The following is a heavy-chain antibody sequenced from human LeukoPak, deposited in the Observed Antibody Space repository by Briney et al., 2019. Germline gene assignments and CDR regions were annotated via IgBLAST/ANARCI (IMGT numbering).Heavy chain of an antibody. CDR2: IYYSGST. CDR1: GGSISSGDYY. CDR3: ARARCSSTSCYISDGAFDI. Sequence: SQTLSLTCTVSGGSISSGDYYWSWIRQPPGKGLEWIGYIYYSGSTYYNPSLNSRVTISVDTTKNQFSLKLSSVTAADTAVYYCARARCSSTSCYISDGAFDIWGQGTMVTVSS. J-gene: IGHJ3*02. D-gene: IGHD2-2*02. V-gene: IGHV4-30-4*08.